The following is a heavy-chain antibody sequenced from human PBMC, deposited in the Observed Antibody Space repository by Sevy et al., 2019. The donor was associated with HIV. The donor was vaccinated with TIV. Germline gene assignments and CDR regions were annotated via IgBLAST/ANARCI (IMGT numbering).Heavy chain of an antibody. V-gene: IGHV3-53*01. J-gene: IGHJ3*02. Sequence: GGSLRLSCAASGFTVSSNYMSWVRQAPGKGLEWVSIIFSGGGTYYADSVQGRFTISRDNSKNMVYLQMNSLRAEDTAGVYCARGATFCSDSSGRVLSVLGAFDIWGRGTMVTVSS. CDR3: ARGATFCSDSSGRVLSVLGAFDI. CDR1: GFTVSSNY. D-gene: IGHD3-22*01. CDR2: IFSGGGT.